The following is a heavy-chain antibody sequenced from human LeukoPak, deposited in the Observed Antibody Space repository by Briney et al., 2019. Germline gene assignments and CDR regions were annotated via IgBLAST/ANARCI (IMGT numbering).Heavy chain of an antibody. V-gene: IGHV5-51*01. CDR2: INPGDSET. Sequence: GESLKISCKGSGYSFANYWIGWVRQMPGKGLEWMGVINPGDSETRYSPSFQGQVTISADKSISTAYLQWSSLKASDTAIYYCATYFAGAETFDIWGQGTVVTVSS. D-gene: IGHD3-16*01. J-gene: IGHJ3*02. CDR3: ATYFAGAETFDI. CDR1: GYSFANYW.